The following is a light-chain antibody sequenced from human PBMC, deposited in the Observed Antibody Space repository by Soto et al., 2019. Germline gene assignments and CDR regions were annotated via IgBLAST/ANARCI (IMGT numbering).Light chain of an antibody. CDR3: QQYDGYSPGCT. V-gene: IGKV1-5*03. CDR1: QSISTW. Sequence: DIQMTQSPSTLSASVGDRVTITCRASQSISTWLAWYQQKPGKAPKLLIYKASSLESGVPSRFSGSGSGTECTLTISSLQPDDSATYYCQQYDGYSPGCTFGQGTKVEIK. J-gene: IGKJ1*01. CDR2: KAS.